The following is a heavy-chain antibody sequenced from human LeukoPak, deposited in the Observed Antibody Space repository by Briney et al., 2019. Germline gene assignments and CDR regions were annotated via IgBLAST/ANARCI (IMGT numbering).Heavy chain of an antibody. CDR1: GGSFSGYY. J-gene: IGHJ4*02. CDR2: INHSGST. V-gene: IGHV4-34*01. CDR3: ARGTAIDY. Sequence: SETLSLTCTVYGGSFSGYYWSWIRQPPGKGLEWIGEINHSGSTNYNPSLKSRVTISVDTSKNQFSLKLSSVTAADTAVYYCARGTAIDYWGQGTLVTVSS.